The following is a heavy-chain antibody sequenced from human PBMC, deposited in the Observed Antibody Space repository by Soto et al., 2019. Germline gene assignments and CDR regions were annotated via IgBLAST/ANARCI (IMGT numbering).Heavy chain of an antibody. CDR1: GGTFSSYT. V-gene: IGHV1-69*02. D-gene: IGHD4-4*01. CDR2: IIPILGIA. Sequence: QVQLVQSGAEVKKPGSSVKVSCKASGGTFSSYTISWVRQAPGQGLEWMGRIIPILGIANYAQKFQGRVTITADKSTSTDYMELSSLRSEDTAVDYCADLTVGEISKCLYWFYPWGQGTLVTVSS. J-gene: IGHJ5*02. CDR3: ADLTVGEISKCLYWFYP.